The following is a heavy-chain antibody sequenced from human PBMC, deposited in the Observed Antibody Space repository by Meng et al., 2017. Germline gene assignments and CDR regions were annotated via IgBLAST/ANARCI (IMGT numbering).Heavy chain of an antibody. D-gene: IGHD6-19*01. J-gene: IGHJ4*02. CDR3: ATSISGWYYFNF. CDR2: ISDSGNT. Sequence: QLQLQESGPGLVKPSETLSLTCIVSGGSISSSTYYWGWIRQPQGKGLEWIGSISDSGNTYYSPSLRSRVTISVDTSKNQFSLKLTSVAAADMAVYYCATSISGWYYFNFWGQGTLVTVSS. CDR1: GGSISSSTYY. V-gene: IGHV4-39*01.